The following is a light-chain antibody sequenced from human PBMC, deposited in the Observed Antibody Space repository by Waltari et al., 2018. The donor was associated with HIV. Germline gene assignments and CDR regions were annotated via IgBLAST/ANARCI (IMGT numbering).Light chain of an antibody. J-gene: IGLJ2*01. CDR1: SSDVGGYNL. Sequence: QSALTQPASVSGSPGKSITISCTGTSSDVGGYNLVSWYQQHPGKAPKLMIYEVSKRPSGVSSRFSGSKSGNTASLTISGLQAEDEADYYCCAYAGSTTYVSFGGATKLTVL. V-gene: IGLV2-23*02. CDR3: CAYAGSTTYVS. CDR2: EVS.